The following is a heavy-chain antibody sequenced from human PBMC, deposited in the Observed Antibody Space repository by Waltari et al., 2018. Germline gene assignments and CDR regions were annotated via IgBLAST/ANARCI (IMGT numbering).Heavy chain of an antibody. V-gene: IGHV3-21*03. CDR2: IGGTHSNF. CDR1: GCRFSDDA. J-gene: IGHJ5*02. CDR3: TRDLYGSGGDWFDP. D-gene: IGHD3-10*01. Sequence: EERLVESGGGMVKPGGSLRLSCVAPGCRFSDDAWIWVRQAPGTGLEWVSAIGGTHSNFFYAGSVRGRFTVSRDNSKNSLYLEMSNVRAEDTGLYYCTRDLYGSGGDWFDPWGQGTLVTVSS.